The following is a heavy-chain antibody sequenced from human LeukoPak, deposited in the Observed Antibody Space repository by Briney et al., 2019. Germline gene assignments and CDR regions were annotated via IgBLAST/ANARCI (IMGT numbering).Heavy chain of an antibody. V-gene: IGHV1-69*05. CDR2: IIPIFGTA. J-gene: IGHJ4*02. Sequence: SVTVSCKASGGTFSSYAISWVRQAPGQGLEWMGRIIPIFGTANYAQKFQGRVTITTDESTSTAYMELSSLRSEDTAVYYCARDRRDGYNPDFDYWGQGTLVTVSS. D-gene: IGHD5-24*01. CDR3: ARDRRDGYNPDFDY. CDR1: GGTFSSYA.